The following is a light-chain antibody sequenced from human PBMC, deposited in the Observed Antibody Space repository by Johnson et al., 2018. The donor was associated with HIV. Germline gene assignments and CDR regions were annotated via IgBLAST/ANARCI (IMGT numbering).Light chain of an antibody. CDR1: SSNIGNNY. CDR2: END. V-gene: IGLV1-51*02. CDR3: GTWDSSLSAYV. Sequence: QLVLSQPPSVSAAPGQKVTISCSGSSSNIGNNYVSWYQQLPGTAPKFFIYENDKRPSGIPDRLSGSKSGTSATLGITGLQTGDEADYYCGTWDSSLSAYVFGSGTKVTVL. J-gene: IGLJ1*01.